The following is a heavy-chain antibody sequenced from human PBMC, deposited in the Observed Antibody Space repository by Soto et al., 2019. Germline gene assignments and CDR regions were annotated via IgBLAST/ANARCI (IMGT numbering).Heavy chain of an antibody. CDR3: VRDDDNLDNGLDH. CDR1: GFTFSSYG. J-gene: IGHJ4*02. CDR2: IPHDGTYQ. D-gene: IGHD1-1*01. V-gene: IGHV3-30*19. Sequence: QVQLVESGGGVVQPGGSLRLSCTASGFTFSSYGMHWVRQAPGKGLQWVAVIPHDGTYQYYLDSVKGRFTISRDNLKDTLYLQMNSLRVEDTAVYYCVRDDDNLDNGLDHWGQGTLVTVSS.